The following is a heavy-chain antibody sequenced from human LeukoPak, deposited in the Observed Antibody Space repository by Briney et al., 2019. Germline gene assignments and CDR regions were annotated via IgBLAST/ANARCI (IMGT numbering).Heavy chain of an antibody. D-gene: IGHD6-19*01. J-gene: IGHJ4*02. CDR3: VRDYKSSSGWCYDY. CDR2: IKQDGSEK. CDR1: GFTFSSYG. V-gene: IGHV3-7*01. Sequence: GGSLRLSCAASGFTFSSYGMSWVRQAPGKGLEWVANIKQDGSEKNYVDSVKGRFTISRDNAKNSLYLQMNSLRAEDTAVYYCVRDYKSSSGWCYDYWGQGTLVTVSS.